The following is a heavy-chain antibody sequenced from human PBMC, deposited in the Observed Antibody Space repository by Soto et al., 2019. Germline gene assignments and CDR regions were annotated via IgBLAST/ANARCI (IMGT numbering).Heavy chain of an antibody. D-gene: IGHD2-2*01. CDR1: GFTFDDYA. CDR3: AKAVNYFCSSTSCPGAFDI. V-gene: IGHV3-9*01. J-gene: IGHJ3*02. Sequence: PGGSLRLSCAASGFTFDDYAMHWVRQAPGKGLEWVPGISWNSGSIGYADSVKGRFTISRDNAKKSLYLQMNSLRAEDTALYYCAKAVNYFCSSTSCPGAFDIWGQGTMVTVSS. CDR2: ISWNSGSI.